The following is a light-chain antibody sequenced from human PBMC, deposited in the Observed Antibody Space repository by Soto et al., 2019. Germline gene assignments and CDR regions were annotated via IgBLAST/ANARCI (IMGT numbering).Light chain of an antibody. CDR1: QGISTL. Sequence: QISHSPFTPSASFRDRVTMTCRASQGISTLLAWYQQKPGKAPKVLIYESSLLQSGVPSRFSGSGSGTDFTLTISSLQPEDFATYYCQHFKSFPITFGPGTRLEIK. CDR3: QHFKSFPIT. CDR2: ESS. V-gene: IGKV1-13*02. J-gene: IGKJ5*01.